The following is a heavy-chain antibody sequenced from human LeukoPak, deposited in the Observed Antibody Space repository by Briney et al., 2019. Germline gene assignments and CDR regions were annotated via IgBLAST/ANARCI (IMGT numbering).Heavy chain of an antibody. CDR1: GGTFSSYA. Sequence: ASVKVSCKASGGTFSSYAISWVRQAPGQGLEWTGRIIPILGIANYAQKFQGRVTITADKSTSTAYMELSSLRSEDTAVYYCASSTAAAGLRFDYWGQGTLVTVSS. CDR3: ASSTAAAGLRFDY. J-gene: IGHJ4*02. CDR2: IIPILGIA. D-gene: IGHD6-13*01. V-gene: IGHV1-69*04.